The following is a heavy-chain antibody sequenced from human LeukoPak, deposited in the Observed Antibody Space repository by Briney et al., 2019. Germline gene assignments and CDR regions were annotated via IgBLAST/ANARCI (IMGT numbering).Heavy chain of an antibody. CDR3: AREGTVTMDAFDI. CDR1: GFTFSSSA. J-gene: IGHJ3*02. D-gene: IGHD4-17*01. Sequence: GGSLRLSCAASGFTFSSSAMSWVRQAPGKGLEWVSAISNNGGYTYYADSVQGRFTISRDNSKSTLCLQMNSLRAEDTAVYYCAREGTVTMDAFDIWGQGTMVTVSS. CDR2: ISNNGGYT. V-gene: IGHV3-23*01.